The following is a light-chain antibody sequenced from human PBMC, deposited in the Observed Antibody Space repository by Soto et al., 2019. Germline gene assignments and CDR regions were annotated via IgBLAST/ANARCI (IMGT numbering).Light chain of an antibody. J-gene: IGKJ2*01. CDR1: RSLAYIDGTTY. CDR3: MQGTHWPPYT. CDR2: NVS. V-gene: IGKV2-30*01. Sequence: DVLMTQSPLSLPVTLGQPASISCWSSRSLAYIDGTTYLNWCQQRPGQSPRRLIYNVSNRDSVVPDRFSGSGSGTAFTLKIRRVEAEDVAVYYCMQGTHWPPYTFGQGTKLEIK.